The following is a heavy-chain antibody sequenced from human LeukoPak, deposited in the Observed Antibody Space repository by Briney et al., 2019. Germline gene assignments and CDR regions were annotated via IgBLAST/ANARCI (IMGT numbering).Heavy chain of an antibody. CDR1: GFTFSDYY. CDR2: ISGSGKVI. Sequence: PGVSLRLSCAASGFTFSDYYMTWIRLPPGKGLEGISYISGSGKVIHYADSLEGRITVSRDNAKNSLFLDIQSLSAEDTALYFCARERGTVSSDSSGLAFWGPGALVTVSP. D-gene: IGHD3-22*01. CDR3: ARERGTVSSDSSGLAF. V-gene: IGHV3-11*01. J-gene: IGHJ4*02.